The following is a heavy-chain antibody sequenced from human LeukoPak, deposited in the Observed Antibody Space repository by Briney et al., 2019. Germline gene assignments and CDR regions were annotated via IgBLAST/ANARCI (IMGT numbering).Heavy chain of an antibody. CDR1: GFTFSNHW. D-gene: IGHD2-8*01. Sequence: GGSLRLSCAASGFTFSNHWMSWVRQGPGKGLGWVANIKQDGSERYYVDSVKGRFTISRDNAKNSLYLQMNSLRAEDTAVYYCARDGFNGVSDGLDIWGQGTMVTVSS. CDR2: IKQDGSER. V-gene: IGHV3-7*01. J-gene: IGHJ3*02. CDR3: ARDGFNGVSDGLDI.